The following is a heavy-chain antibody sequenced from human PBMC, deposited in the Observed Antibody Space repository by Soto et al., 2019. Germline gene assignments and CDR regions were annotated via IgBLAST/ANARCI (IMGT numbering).Heavy chain of an antibody. Sequence: SETLSLTCTVSGGSISSSSYYWGWIRQPPGKGLEWIGSIYYSGSTYYNPSLKSRVTISVDTSKNQFSLKLSSVTAADTAVYYCASLIQGYYYYMDVWGKGTTVTVSS. D-gene: IGHD5-18*01. CDR2: IYYSGST. J-gene: IGHJ6*03. V-gene: IGHV4-39*01. CDR3: ASLIQGYYYYMDV. CDR1: GGSISSSSYY.